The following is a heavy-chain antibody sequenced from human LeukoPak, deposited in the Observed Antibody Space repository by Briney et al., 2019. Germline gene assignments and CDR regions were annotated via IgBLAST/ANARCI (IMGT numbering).Heavy chain of an antibody. CDR1: GFTFNNYE. V-gene: IGHV3-48*03. D-gene: IGHD6-6*01. Sequence: GGSLRLSSAASGFTFNNYEMNWVRQAPGKGLEWVSYISSSGSTIYYADSVKGRFTISRDNAKNSLYLQMNSLRAEDTAVYYCARDSAARGDYWGQGTLVTVSS. CDR2: ISSSGSTI. J-gene: IGHJ4*02. CDR3: ARDSAARGDY.